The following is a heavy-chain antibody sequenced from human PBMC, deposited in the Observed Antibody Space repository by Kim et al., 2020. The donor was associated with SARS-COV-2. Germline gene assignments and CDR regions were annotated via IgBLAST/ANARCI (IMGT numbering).Heavy chain of an antibody. D-gene: IGHD6-19*01. CDR3: AREESSGWYWSFYYYGMDV. CDR1: GFTFSSYA. Sequence: GGSLRLSCAASGFTFSSYAMHWVRQAPGKGLEWVAVISYDGSNKYYADSVKGRFTISRDNSKNTLYLQMNSLRAEDTAVYYCAREESSGWYWSFYYYGMDVWGQGTTVTVSS. J-gene: IGHJ6*02. CDR2: ISYDGSNK. V-gene: IGHV3-30*04.